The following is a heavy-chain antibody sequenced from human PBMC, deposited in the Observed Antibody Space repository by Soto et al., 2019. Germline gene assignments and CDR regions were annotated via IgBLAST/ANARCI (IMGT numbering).Heavy chain of an antibody. Sequence: ASVKVSCKSSGYTVTSYGISWVRQAPGQGLEWMGWISAYNGNTSYAQKLQGRVTMTTDTSTSTAYMELRSLRSDDTAVYYCARDAAAYGMDVWGQGTTVTVSS. CDR1: GYTVTSYG. D-gene: IGHD6-13*01. V-gene: IGHV1-18*04. J-gene: IGHJ6*02. CDR3: ARDAAAYGMDV. CDR2: ISAYNGNT.